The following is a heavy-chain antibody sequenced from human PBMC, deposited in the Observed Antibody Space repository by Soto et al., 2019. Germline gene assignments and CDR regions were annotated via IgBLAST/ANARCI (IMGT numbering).Heavy chain of an antibody. J-gene: IGHJ4*02. D-gene: IGHD3-3*01. Sequence: QVHLVQSGDEVKKPGASVKVSCKASGYSLTNYGFSWVRQAPGQWLEWMGWINAYNGNTDYRQKFQGRVTMTRDTCASTDYMELRCLSSDDTAVYYCVRIFKIMSNTIFRVGPTESYFDYWGQGTRVTVS. CDR3: VRIFKIMSNTIFRVGPTESYFDY. CDR1: GYSLTNYG. CDR2: INAYNGNT. V-gene: IGHV1-18*04.